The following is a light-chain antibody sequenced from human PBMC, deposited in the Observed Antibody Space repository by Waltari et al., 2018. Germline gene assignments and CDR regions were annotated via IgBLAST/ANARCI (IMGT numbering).Light chain of an antibody. CDR2: KDS. Sequence: SYGLTQAPSVSVSPGQTARITCSGDTLPKEYAYWYQQTPGQAPVLVIYKDSERPSGIPERLPGARAGTTGALTINGDQAEDEADYHGQSSDSSGSYVLFGGGTKLTVL. J-gene: IGLJ3*02. CDR3: QSSDSSGSYVL. V-gene: IGLV3-25*03. CDR1: TLPKEY.